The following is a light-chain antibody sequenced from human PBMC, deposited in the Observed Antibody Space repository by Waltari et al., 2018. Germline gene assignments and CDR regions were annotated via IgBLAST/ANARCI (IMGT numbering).Light chain of an antibody. V-gene: IGKV3-15*01. J-gene: IGKJ1*01. CDR2: RAS. Sequence: LMTQSPPTLSVSPGDRATLSCRASQSVGGNVAWYQQRPGQAPRLLISRASARATDIPARFSGRGSGTDFTLTISSVESEDVAVYYCQQYNYWPPWTFGQGTKVEI. CDR1: QSVGGN. CDR3: QQYNYWPPWT.